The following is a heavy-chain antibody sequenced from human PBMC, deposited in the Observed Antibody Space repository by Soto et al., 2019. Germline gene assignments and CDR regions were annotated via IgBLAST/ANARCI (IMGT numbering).Heavy chain of an antibody. CDR1: GGSISSGGYY. CDR2: IYYSGST. CDR3: ARYGSGSYYPTTFDY. J-gene: IGHJ4*02. Sequence: QVQLQESGPGLVKPSQTLSLTCTVSGGSISSGGYYWSWIRQHPGKGLECIGYIYYSGSTYYNPSLKSRVTISVDTSENQCSLELSSVTAADTAVYYCARYGSGSYYPTTFDYWGQGTLVTVSS. V-gene: IGHV4-31*03. D-gene: IGHD3-10*01.